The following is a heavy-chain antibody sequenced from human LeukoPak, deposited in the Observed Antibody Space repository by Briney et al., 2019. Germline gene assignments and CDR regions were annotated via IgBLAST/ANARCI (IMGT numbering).Heavy chain of an antibody. CDR2: IYCSGST. Sequence: SETLSLTCTVSGGSISSYYWSWIRQPPGKGLEWIGYIYCSGSTNYNPSLKSRVTISVDTSKNQFSLKLSSVTAADTAVYYCARVDCSGGSCYSNYWGQGTLVTVSS. J-gene: IGHJ4*02. CDR1: GGSISSYY. V-gene: IGHV4-59*01. D-gene: IGHD2-15*01. CDR3: ARVDCSGGSCYSNY.